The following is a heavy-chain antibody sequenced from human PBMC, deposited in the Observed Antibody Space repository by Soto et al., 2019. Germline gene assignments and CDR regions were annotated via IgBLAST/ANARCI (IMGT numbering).Heavy chain of an antibody. CDR2: TYYRSKWYN. CDR3: AREVGQQLVGPHNYFDY. D-gene: IGHD6-6*01. CDR1: GDSVSSNSAA. Sequence: KQSQTLSLTCAISGDSVSSNSAAWNWIRQSPSRGLEWLGRTYYRSKWYNDYAVSVISRITINPDTSKNQFSLQLNSVTPEDTAVYYCAREVGQQLVGPHNYFDYWGQGTLVTVSS. V-gene: IGHV6-1*01. J-gene: IGHJ4*02.